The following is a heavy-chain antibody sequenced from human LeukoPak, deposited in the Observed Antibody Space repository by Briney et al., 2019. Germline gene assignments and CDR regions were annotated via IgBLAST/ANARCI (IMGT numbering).Heavy chain of an antibody. D-gene: IGHD2-8*01. V-gene: IGHV3-30*03. J-gene: IGHJ4*02. Sequence: GGSLRLSCAASGFTFSSYGMHWVRQAPGKGLEWVALISYDGSNKYYADSVKGRFTISRDNSKNTLYLQMNSLRAEDTAVYYCASVYCTNGVCYHSNFDYWGQGTLVTVSS. CDR1: GFTFSSYG. CDR3: ASVYCTNGVCYHSNFDY. CDR2: ISYDGSNK.